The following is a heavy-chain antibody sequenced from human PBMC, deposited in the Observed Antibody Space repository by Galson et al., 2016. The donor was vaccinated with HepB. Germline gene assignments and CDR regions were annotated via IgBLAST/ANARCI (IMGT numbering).Heavy chain of an antibody. CDR1: GGSISISSFY. J-gene: IGHJ4*02. CDR2: IYYSGST. CDR3: ARQYSSGYDFDY. D-gene: IGHD5-12*01. Sequence: SETLSLTCTVSGGSISISSFYWGWIRQPPGKGLEWIGSIYYSGSTYYNPSLKSRLTIPVDTSKNQFSLKLSSVTAADTAVFYCARQYSSGYDFDYWGQGTLVTVSS. V-gene: IGHV4-39*01.